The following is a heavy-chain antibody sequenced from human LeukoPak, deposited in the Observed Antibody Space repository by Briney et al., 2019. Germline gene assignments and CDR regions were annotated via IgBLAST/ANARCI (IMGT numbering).Heavy chain of an antibody. V-gene: IGHV3-23*01. Sequence: GGSLRLSCAASGFTFSSYAMSWVRQAPGKGLEWVSAISGSGGSTYYADSVKGRFTISRDNSKNTLYLQMNSLRAEDTAVYYCATPPDLAGKEYYYYGMDVWGQGTTVTVSS. J-gene: IGHJ6*02. D-gene: IGHD7-27*01. CDR3: ATPPDLAGKEYYYYGMDV. CDR2: ISGSGGST. CDR1: GFTFSSYA.